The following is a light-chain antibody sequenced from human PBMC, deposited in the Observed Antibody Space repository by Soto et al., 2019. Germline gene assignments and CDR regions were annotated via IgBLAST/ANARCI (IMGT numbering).Light chain of an antibody. Sequence: EIVMTQSPATLSVSPGERATLSCRASQSVGSNLAWYQQKPCQAPRLLIYGASTRATGIPARFSGSGSGTEFTLTISSLQSEDFAIYFCQHYNNWPPDRTFGQGTKVEIK. V-gene: IGKV3-15*01. J-gene: IGKJ1*01. CDR1: QSVGSN. CDR2: GAS. CDR3: QHYNNWPPDRT.